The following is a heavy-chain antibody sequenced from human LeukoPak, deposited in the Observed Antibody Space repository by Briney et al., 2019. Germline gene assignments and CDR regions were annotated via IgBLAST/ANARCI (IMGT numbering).Heavy chain of an antibody. CDR1: GFTFSSYG. J-gene: IGHJ6*02. D-gene: IGHD2-2*01. Sequence: HPGGSLRLSCAASGFTFSSYGMHWVRQAPGKGLEWVAVISYDGSNKYYADSVKGRFTISRDNSKNTLYLQMNSLRAEDTAVYYCAKDSSLAGIVVVPAIYGMDVWGQGTTVTVSS. CDR2: ISYDGSNK. V-gene: IGHV3-30*18. CDR3: AKDSSLAGIVVVPAIYGMDV.